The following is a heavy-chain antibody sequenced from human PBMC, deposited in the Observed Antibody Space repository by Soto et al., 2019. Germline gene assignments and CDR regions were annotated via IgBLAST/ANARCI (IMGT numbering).Heavy chain of an antibody. J-gene: IGHJ6*02. D-gene: IGHD3-10*01. CDR2: TIPALGKT. CDR3: ARGPFRPSAMDV. Sequence: ASVKVCCETSGDNFKKNVFTWVRQAPGQGLEWMGGTIPALGKTHYIEKFQGRVTITVDDATRTVYMEVRDLTSEDTAIYYCARGPFRPSAMDVWGQGTTVTVSS. CDR1: GDNFKKNV. V-gene: IGHV1-69*10.